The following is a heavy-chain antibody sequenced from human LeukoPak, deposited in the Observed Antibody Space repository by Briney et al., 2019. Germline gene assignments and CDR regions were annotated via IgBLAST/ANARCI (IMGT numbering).Heavy chain of an antibody. CDR1: GYSISSGYY. D-gene: IGHD3-16*01. J-gene: IGHJ4*02. CDR2: IYYSGST. Sequence: SETLSLTCTVSGYSISSGYYWSWIRQPPGKGLEWIGYIYYSGSTNYNPSLKSRVTVSVDTSKNQFSLKLSSVTAADTAVYYCARVARINLDYWGQGTLVTVSS. V-gene: IGHV4-61*01. CDR3: ARVARINLDY.